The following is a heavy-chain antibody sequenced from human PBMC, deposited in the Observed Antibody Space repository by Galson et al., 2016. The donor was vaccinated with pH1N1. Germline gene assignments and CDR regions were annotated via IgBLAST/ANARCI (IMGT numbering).Heavy chain of an antibody. V-gene: IGHV1-2*02. D-gene: IGHD2-2*01. CDR2: INPNSGGT. Sequence: QAPGHGLEWMGWINPNSGGTKYAQKCQGRVTMTRDTPISTAYMELSRLRSDDTAVYYCARRGSSTSHYYYGMDVWGQGTTVTVSS. J-gene: IGHJ6*02. CDR3: ARRGSSTSHYYYGMDV.